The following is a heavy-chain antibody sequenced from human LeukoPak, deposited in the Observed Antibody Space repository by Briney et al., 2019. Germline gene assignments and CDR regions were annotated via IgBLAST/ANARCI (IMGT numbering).Heavy chain of an antibody. Sequence: PGGSLRLSCAASGFTFSGYSMNWVRQAPGKGLEWVSSISSSSSYIYYADSVKGRFTISRDNAESSLYLQMNSLRAEDTAVYYCVRNLAVAGTCFDSWGQGTLVTVSS. J-gene: IGHJ4*02. V-gene: IGHV3-21*04. CDR2: ISSSSSYI. CDR3: VRNLAVAGTCFDS. D-gene: IGHD6-19*01. CDR1: GFTFSGYS.